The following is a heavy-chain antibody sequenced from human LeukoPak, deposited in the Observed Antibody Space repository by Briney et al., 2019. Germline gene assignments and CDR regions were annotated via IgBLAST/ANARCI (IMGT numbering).Heavy chain of an antibody. Sequence: PGGSLRLSCAASGFTFGSYAMSWVRQAPGKGLEWVSTICGSGSSTYYADSVKGRFTITRDNSKTTLYLQMNSLRAEDTAVYYCAKDGDYYGSGSSDYWGQGTLVTVSS. D-gene: IGHD3-10*01. J-gene: IGHJ4*02. CDR2: ICGSGSST. V-gene: IGHV3-23*01. CDR1: GFTFGSYA. CDR3: AKDGDYYGSGSSDY.